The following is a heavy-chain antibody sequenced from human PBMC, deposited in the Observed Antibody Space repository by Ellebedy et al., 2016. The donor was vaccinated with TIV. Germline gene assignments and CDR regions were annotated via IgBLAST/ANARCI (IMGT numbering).Heavy chain of an antibody. V-gene: IGHV3-23*01. CDR3: AKGSSGRWDLDY. CDR1: GFTFSSYA. Sequence: GGSLRLSXAASGFTFSSYAMSWVRQAPGKGLEWVSAISGSGGSTYYADSVKGRFTISRDNSKNTLYLQMNSLRAEDTAVYYCAKGSSGRWDLDYWGQGTLVTVSS. J-gene: IGHJ4*02. D-gene: IGHD6-19*01. CDR2: ISGSGGST.